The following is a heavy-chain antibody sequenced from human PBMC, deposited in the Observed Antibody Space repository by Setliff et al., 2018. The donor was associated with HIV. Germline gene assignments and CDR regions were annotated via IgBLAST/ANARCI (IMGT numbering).Heavy chain of an antibody. V-gene: IGHV1-69*13. D-gene: IGHD2-21*02. Sequence: SVKVSCKASGGSLRSLSINWVRQAPGQGLEWMAGTIPKFGTSNYAHKFQGRMTITVDESTSTAYMELTGLRSEDTAVYYCANLRGEEAGNFYYFYFGLDVWGQGTTVTVSS. CDR1: GGSLRSLS. CDR3: ANLRGEEAGNFYYFYFGLDV. J-gene: IGHJ6*02. CDR2: TIPKFGTS.